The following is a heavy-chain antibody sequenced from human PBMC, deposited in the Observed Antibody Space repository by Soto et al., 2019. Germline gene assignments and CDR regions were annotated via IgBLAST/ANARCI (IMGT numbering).Heavy chain of an antibody. CDR2: IGRTSTDT. D-gene: IGHD3-22*01. CDR1: GVSLRVYT. J-gene: IGHJ4*02. Sequence: HGCCLRLPGASSGVSLRVYTMHLFRQAPGKGLEWVSCIGRTSTDTYYADSLNGRCTVSRDNAKNSVYLQINSLRVEDTAVYYCVRKGGYFPDGYLGSGGQGSLVTVSS. V-gene: IGHV3-11*06. CDR3: VRKGGYFPDGYLGS.